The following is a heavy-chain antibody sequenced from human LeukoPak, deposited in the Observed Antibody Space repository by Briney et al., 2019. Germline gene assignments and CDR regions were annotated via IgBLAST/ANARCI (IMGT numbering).Heavy chain of an antibody. CDR2: INPNSGGT. CDR1: GYTFTGYY. CDR3: ARDLIYAGYQLDYGMDV. Sequence: AASVKVSFTASGYTFTGYYMHWVRQAPGQGLEWMGRINPNSGGTNYAQKFQGRVTMTRDTSISTAYMELSRLRSDDTAVYYCARDLIYAGYQLDYGMDVWGQGTTVTVSS. J-gene: IGHJ6*02. D-gene: IGHD2-2*01. V-gene: IGHV1-2*06.